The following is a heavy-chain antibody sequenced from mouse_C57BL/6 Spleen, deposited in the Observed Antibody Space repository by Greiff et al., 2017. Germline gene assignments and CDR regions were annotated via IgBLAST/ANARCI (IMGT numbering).Heavy chain of an antibody. V-gene: IGHV1-52*01. CDR2: IDPSDSET. CDR1: GYTFTSYW. J-gene: IGHJ3*01. CDR3: AREGGITGPWFAY. Sequence: QVQLQQPGAELVRPGSSVKLSCKASGYTFTSYWMHWVKQRPIQGLEWIGNIDPSDSETHYNQKFKDKATLTVDKSSSTAYMQLSSLTSEDSAVYDCAREGGITGPWFAYWGQGTLVTVSA. D-gene: IGHD4-1*01.